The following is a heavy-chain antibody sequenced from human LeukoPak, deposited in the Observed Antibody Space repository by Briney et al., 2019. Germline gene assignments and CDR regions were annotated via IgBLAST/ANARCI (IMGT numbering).Heavy chain of an antibody. CDR3: ARDLGLYDYGGNIDY. V-gene: IGHV3-30*03. CDR2: ISNDGSNK. J-gene: IGHJ4*02. CDR1: GFTFSTYG. Sequence: GGSLRLSCAASGFTFSTYGMHWVRQAPGKGPEWVGVISNDGSNKYHAESVKGRFTISRDNAKNSLYLQMNSLRAEDTAMYYCARDLGLYDYGGNIDYWGQGTLVTVSS. D-gene: IGHD4-23*01.